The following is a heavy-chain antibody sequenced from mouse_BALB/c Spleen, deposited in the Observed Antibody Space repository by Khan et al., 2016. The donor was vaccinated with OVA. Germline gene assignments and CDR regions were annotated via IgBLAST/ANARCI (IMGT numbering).Heavy chain of an antibody. D-gene: IGHD2-3*01. J-gene: IGHJ3*01. CDR1: GFTFSDYY. Sequence: EVELVESGGGLVQPGGSLKLSCATSGFTFSDYYMYWVSQTPEKSLEWVAYISNRGATTYYPDTLRGRFTMSRDNAKNTPYLQMSRLTSEDTAIYYCAREGDDGGLAYWGQGTLVTVSA. CDR2: ISNRGATT. V-gene: IGHV5-12*02. CDR3: AREGDDGGLAY.